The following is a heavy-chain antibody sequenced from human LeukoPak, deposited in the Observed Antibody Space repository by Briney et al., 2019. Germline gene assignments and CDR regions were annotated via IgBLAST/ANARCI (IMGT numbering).Heavy chain of an antibody. V-gene: IGHV4-4*02. CDR1: GDSISDKYW. J-gene: IGHJ3*01. D-gene: IGHD2-8*01. Sequence: SETLSLTCAVSGDSISDKYWWRWVRQFPDKGLEWIGEVYRSGGTSYNPSLKSRVTVSIDYSKNQFSLNLRSVTAADTAVYYCGRHANGDSSAAFDLWGQGTMVFVSS. CDR2: VYRSGGT. CDR3: GRHANGDSSAAFDL.